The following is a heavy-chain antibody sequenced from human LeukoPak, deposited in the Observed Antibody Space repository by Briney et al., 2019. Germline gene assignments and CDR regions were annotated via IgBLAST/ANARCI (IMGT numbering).Heavy chain of an antibody. V-gene: IGHV1-2*02. D-gene: IGHD3-10*01. J-gene: IGHJ4*02. CDR1: GYTFTGYY. Sequence: ASLKVSCKASGYTFTGYYMHWVRQAPGQGLEWMGWITPNSGGTNYAQKFQGRVTMTTDTSTSTSYMELRSLRSDDTAVYYCARDGNRRTTYYYGSGSDYWGQGTLVTVSS. CDR3: ARDGNRRTTYYYGSGSDY. CDR2: ITPNSGGT.